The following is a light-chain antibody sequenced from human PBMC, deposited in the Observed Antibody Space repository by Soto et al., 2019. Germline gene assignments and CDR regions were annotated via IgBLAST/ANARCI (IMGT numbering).Light chain of an antibody. CDR1: QDLSHR. CDR2: LTS. V-gene: IGKV1-12*01. CDR3: QQGNSLPYT. Sequence: DIQMTQSPSSVSASVGDSVTITCRASQDLSHRIAWYQQKPGEAPSLLIYLTSTLQSVAPSRFSGSGYATAFSLTLSGLQPEDFATSFCQQGNSLPYTFGQGTKLEIK. J-gene: IGKJ2*01.